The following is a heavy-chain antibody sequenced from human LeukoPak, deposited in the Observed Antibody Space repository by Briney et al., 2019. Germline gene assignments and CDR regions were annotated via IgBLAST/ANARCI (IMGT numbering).Heavy chain of an antibody. V-gene: IGHV1-24*01. Sequence: ASVKVSCKVSGYTLTELSMHWVRQAPGKGLEWMGGFDPEDGETIYAQKFQGRVTMTEDTSTDTAYMELSSLRSEDTAVFYCATTTYYYDSSGYFLWGQGTLVTVSS. J-gene: IGHJ4*02. CDR3: ATTTYYYDSSGYFL. D-gene: IGHD3-22*01. CDR2: FDPEDGET. CDR1: GYTLTELS.